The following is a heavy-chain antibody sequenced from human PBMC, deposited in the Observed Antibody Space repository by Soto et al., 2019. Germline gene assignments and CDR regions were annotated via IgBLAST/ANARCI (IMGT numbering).Heavy chain of an antibody. CDR1: GFTFSSYD. D-gene: IGHD3-22*01. Sequence: GVLRLSCXASGFTFSSYDVHWVRQGTGKGLEWVSAIGTTGDTYYAGSVKGRFTISRENAKNSLYLQMNSLRAGDPAIYFCARAIGPTLFDYWGQGTLVTVSS. CDR3: ARAIGPTLFDY. J-gene: IGHJ4*02. V-gene: IGHV3-13*04. CDR2: IGTTGDT.